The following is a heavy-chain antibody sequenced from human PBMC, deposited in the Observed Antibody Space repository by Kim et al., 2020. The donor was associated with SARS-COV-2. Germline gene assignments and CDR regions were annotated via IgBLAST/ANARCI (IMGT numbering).Heavy chain of an antibody. V-gene: IGHV4-59*13. CDR2: IYYSGST. Sequence: SETLSLTCTVSGGSISSYYWSWIRQPPGKGLEWIGYIYYSGSTNYNPYFKSRVTILVDTSKNQFSLKLSSVTAADRAAYYCARAAGGWVVAAGFFFDYWG. J-gene: IGHJ4*01. D-gene: IGHD2-15*01. CDR1: GGSISSYY. CDR3: ARAAGGWVVAAGFFFDY.